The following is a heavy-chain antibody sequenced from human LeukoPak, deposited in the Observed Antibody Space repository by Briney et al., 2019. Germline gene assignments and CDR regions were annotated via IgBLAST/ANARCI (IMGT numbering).Heavy chain of an antibody. D-gene: IGHD1-26*01. V-gene: IGHV3-66*01. J-gene: IGHJ4*02. CDR2: IYSGGST. CDR1: GFTVSTKY. CDR3: ARGPSGGRYYVGDY. Sequence: GGSLRLSCAASGFTVSTKYMTWVRQAPGKGLEWVSLIYSGGSTYYADSVKDRFTISRDNAKNTLYLQMNSLRAEDTAVYYCARGPSGGRYYVGDYWGQGTLVTVSS.